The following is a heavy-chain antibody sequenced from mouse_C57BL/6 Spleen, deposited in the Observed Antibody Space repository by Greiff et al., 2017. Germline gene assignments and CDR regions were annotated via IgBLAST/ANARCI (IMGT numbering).Heavy chain of an antibody. D-gene: IGHD3-2*02. CDR1: SYTFTSYW. Sequence: VQLQQPGAELVKPGASVKLSCKASSYTFTSYWMHWVKQRPGQGLEWIGMIHPNSGSTNYNEKFKSKATLTVDKSSSTAYMQLSSLTSEDSAVYYCARKAQAYYAMDYWGQGTSVTVSS. CDR2: IHPNSGST. V-gene: IGHV1-64*01. J-gene: IGHJ4*01. CDR3: ARKAQAYYAMDY.